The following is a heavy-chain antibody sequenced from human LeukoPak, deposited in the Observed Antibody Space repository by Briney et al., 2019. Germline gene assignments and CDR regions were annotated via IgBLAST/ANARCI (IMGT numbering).Heavy chain of an antibody. CDR2: IIPILGIA. CDR3: ARVSSNSRGDYFDY. J-gene: IGHJ4*02. CDR1: GYTFTSYD. V-gene: IGHV1-69*04. D-gene: IGHD7-27*01. Sequence: GASVKVSCKASGYTFTSYDINWVRQAPGQGLEWMGRIIPILGIANYAQKFQGRVTITADKSTSTAYMELSSLRSEDTAVYYCARVSSNSRGDYFDYWGQGTLVTVSS.